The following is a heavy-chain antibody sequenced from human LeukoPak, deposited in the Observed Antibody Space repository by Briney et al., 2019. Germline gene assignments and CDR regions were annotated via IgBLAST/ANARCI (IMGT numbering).Heavy chain of an antibody. V-gene: IGHV1-69*04. CDR1: GGTFSSYA. J-gene: IGHJ5*02. D-gene: IGHD3-22*01. Sequence: SVKVSCKASGGTFSSYAISWVRQAPGQGLEWMGRIISILGIANYAQKFQGRVTITADKSTSTAYMELSSLRSEDTAVYYCASSHYDSSGYPRPDPWGQGTLVTVSS. CDR3: ASSHYDSSGYPRPDP. CDR2: IISILGIA.